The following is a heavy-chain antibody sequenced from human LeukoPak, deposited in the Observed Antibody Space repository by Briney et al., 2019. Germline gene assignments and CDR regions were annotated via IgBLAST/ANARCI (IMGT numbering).Heavy chain of an antibody. CDR2: INHSDGST. J-gene: IGHJ4*02. CDR1: GYTVTNYY. D-gene: IGHD6-6*01. Sequence: ASVKISCKTSGYTVTNYYIDWVRQAPGQGLEWMGVINHSDGSTSYAQNFQGRVTMTRDTSTSTVYMQLSSLRSEDTALYYCAGEYSSSGRFDYWGQGTLVTVSS. V-gene: IGHV1-46*01. CDR3: AGEYSSSGRFDY.